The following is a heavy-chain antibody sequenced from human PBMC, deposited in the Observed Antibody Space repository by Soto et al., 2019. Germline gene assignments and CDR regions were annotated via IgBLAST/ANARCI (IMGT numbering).Heavy chain of an antibody. D-gene: IGHD2-2*01. CDR2: IIPIFGTA. CDR3: SRAIVPAAPDNWFDP. Sequence: QVQLVQSGAEGQKPGASVKVSCKASGGTFSSYAISWVRQAPGQGLEWMGGIIPIFGTANYAQKFQGRVTITADASTNPYYMKLSSLRSEDTAVYYCSRAIVPAAPDNWFDPWGQGTLGTGSS. J-gene: IGHJ5*02. V-gene: IGHV1-69*01. CDR1: GGTFSSYA.